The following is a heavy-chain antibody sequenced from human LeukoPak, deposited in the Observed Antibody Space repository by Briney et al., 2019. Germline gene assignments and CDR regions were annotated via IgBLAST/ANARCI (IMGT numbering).Heavy chain of an antibody. CDR2: IIPILGIA. CDR3: ARDLIWRWSYSPHFDY. D-gene: IGHD1-26*01. V-gene: IGHV1-69*04. CDR1: GGTFSSYA. Sequence: SVKVSCKASGGTFSSYAISWVRQAPGQGLEWMGRIIPILGIANYAQKFQGRVTITADKSTSTAYMELSSLRSEDTAVYYCARDLIWRWSYSPHFDYWGQGTLVTVPS. J-gene: IGHJ4*02.